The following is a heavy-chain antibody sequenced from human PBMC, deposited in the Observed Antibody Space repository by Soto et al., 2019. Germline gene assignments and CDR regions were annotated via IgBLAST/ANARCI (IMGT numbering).Heavy chain of an antibody. V-gene: IGHV4-59*01. J-gene: IGHJ4*02. CDR2: IYDSGST. Sequence: SSETLSLTCTVSGGSISSYCWSWVRQPPGKGLEWIGYIYDSGSTKYNPSLKSRVTISVDTSKNQFSLKVSSVTAADTAVYYCARGDSDLDYWGQGTLVTVP. CDR1: GGSISSYC. CDR3: ARGDSDLDY. D-gene: IGHD5-18*01.